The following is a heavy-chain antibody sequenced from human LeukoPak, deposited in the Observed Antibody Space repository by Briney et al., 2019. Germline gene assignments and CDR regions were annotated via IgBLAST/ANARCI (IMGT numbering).Heavy chain of an antibody. CDR1: GFPFRTYW. V-gene: IGHV3-7*01. CDR3: TYGDYPLTY. D-gene: IGHD4-17*01. Sequence: PGGSLRLSCAASGFPFRTYWMSWVRQAPGKGLEWVANTKQDGSEKYYVDSVKGRFTISRDNAKNSLYLQMNSLRAEDTAVYFCTYGDYPLTYWGQGTLVTVSS. J-gene: IGHJ4*02. CDR2: TKQDGSEK.